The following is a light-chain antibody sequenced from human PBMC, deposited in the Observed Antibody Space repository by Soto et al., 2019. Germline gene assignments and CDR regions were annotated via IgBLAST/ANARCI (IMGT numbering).Light chain of an antibody. V-gene: IGKV1-39*01. Sequence: DIQMTQSPSSLPASVGDRVTITYRASQGIDNYLNWYQQKPGKAPKLLIYAASSLQSGVPPRFSGSRSGTDFTLTISSLHPEDFATYYCQHGYTTPYTFGQGTKLEIK. CDR3: QHGYTTPYT. J-gene: IGKJ2*01. CDR1: QGIDNY. CDR2: AAS.